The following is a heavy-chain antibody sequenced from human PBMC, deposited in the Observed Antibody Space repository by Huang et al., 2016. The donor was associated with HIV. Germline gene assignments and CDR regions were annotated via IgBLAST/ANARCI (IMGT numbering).Heavy chain of an antibody. CDR1: GGSFIGYY. CDR2: INHSGTT. D-gene: IGHD3-22*01. Sequence: QVQLQQWGAGLLKPSETLSLTCAVYGGSFIGYYWRWIRQPPGKGLEWIGEINHSGTTHYISSRKGDVTNPVDTPKKHFSLQLRSVTAADTAGDYCARLYFTTASSGYWASPRYFDHWGQGTLVTVSS. V-gene: IGHV4-34*01. CDR3: ARLYFTTASSGYWASPRYFDH. J-gene: IGHJ4*02.